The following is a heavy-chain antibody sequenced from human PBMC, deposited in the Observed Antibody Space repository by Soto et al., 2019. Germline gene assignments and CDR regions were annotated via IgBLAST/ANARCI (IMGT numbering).Heavy chain of an antibody. CDR1: GDSISSGYY. CDR2: ISHTGRT. D-gene: IGHD7-27*01. V-gene: IGHV4-38-2*02. Sequence: ASETLSLTCAVSGDSISSGYYWAWIRQPPGKGLEWIGNISHTGRTKYNPSLQSRVTISVDTSKNDFSLNLSSVTAADTAVYFCAREWGLLPYYVMNVWGHGTAVTVS. CDR3: AREWGLLPYYVMNV. J-gene: IGHJ6*02.